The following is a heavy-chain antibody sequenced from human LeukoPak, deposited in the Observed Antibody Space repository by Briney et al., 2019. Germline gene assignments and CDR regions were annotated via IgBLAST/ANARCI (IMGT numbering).Heavy chain of an antibody. J-gene: IGHJ3*02. CDR1: GFTFDDYG. CDR3: ARGMDLYYYDSSGLDAFDI. V-gene: IGHV3-20*04. Sequence: RTGGSLRLSCAASGFTFDDYGMSWVRQAPGKGLEWVSGINWNGGSTGYADSVKGRFTISRDNAKNSPYLQMNSLRAEDTALYYCARGMDLYYYDSSGLDAFDIWGQGTMVTVSS. D-gene: IGHD3-22*01. CDR2: INWNGGST.